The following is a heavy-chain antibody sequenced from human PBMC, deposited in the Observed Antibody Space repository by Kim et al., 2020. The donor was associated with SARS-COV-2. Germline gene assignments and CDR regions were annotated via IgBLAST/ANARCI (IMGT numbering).Heavy chain of an antibody. CDR3: ARGPASVTTGGYFFYYMDV. J-gene: IGHJ6*03. V-gene: IGHV1-3*01. D-gene: IGHD4-17*01. CDR1: GYTFTSYA. CDR2: INGGNGNT. Sequence: ASVKVSCKASGYTFTSYAIHWVRQAPGQSPEWMGWINGGNGNTKYSQKFQGRVSITRDTSATTAYMEVSSLTSEDTAVYYCARGPASVTTGGYFFYYMDVWGKGTTVTVSS.